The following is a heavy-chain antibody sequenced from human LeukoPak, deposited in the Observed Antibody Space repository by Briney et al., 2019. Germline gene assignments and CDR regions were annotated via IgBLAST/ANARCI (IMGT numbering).Heavy chain of an antibody. CDR3: ARAVVHRTAAGTYYYYGMDV. D-gene: IGHD6-13*01. CDR1: GGTFSSYA. V-gene: IGHV1-69*01. Sequence: PVASVKVSCKASGGTFSSYAISWVRQAPGQGLEWMGGITPIFGTANYAQKFQGRVTITADESTSTAYMELSSLRSEDTAVYYCARAVVHRTAAGTYYYYGMDVWGQGTTVTVSS. CDR2: ITPIFGTA. J-gene: IGHJ6*02.